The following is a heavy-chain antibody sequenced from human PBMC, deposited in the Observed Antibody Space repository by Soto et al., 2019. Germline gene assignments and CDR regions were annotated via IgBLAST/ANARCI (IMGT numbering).Heavy chain of an antibody. CDR1: GGTFSSYA. CDR3: ARDFRPYNWFDP. J-gene: IGHJ5*02. Sequence: SVKVSCKASGGTFSSYAISWVRQAPGQGLEWMGGIIPIFGTANYAQKFQGRVTITADESTSTAYMELSSLRSEDTAVYYCARDFRPYNWFDPWGQGTLVTVSP. CDR2: IIPIFGTA. V-gene: IGHV1-69*13.